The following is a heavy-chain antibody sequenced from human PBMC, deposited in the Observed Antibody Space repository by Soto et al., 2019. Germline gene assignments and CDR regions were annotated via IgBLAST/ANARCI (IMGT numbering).Heavy chain of an antibody. J-gene: IGHJ4*02. V-gene: IGHV1-2*04. D-gene: IGHD4-17*01. Sequence: ASVKVSCKASGYSFTGYSMHWVRQAPGQGLEWMGWINPNNGATNYAQKFQGWVTMIRDTSISTAYMELSRLRSDDTAVYYCARDLYGDYSIFDYWGQGTLVTVSS. CDR1: GYSFTGYS. CDR3: ARDLYGDYSIFDY. CDR2: INPNNGAT.